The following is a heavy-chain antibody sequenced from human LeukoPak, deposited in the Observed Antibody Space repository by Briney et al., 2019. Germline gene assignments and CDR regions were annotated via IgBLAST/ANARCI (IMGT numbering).Heavy chain of an antibody. D-gene: IGHD6-13*01. J-gene: IGHJ4*02. CDR3: ARLGVAAAGGEFDY. Sequence: SETLSLTCTVSGGSISRSTYYWGWIRQPPGKGLEWIGSIYYSGSTYYNPSLKSRVTISVDTSKNQFSLKLSSVTAADTAVYYCARLGVAAAGGEFDYWGQGTLVTVSS. CDR2: IYYSGST. CDR1: GGSISRSTYY. V-gene: IGHV4-39*01.